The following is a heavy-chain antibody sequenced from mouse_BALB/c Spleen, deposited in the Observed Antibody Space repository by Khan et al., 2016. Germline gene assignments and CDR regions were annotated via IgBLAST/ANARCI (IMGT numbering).Heavy chain of an antibody. CDR1: GYTFTSYN. Sequence: QVQLQQPGAELVKPGASVKMSCKASGYTFTSYNMHWVKQTPGQGLEWIGAIYPGNGDTSYNQKFKGKATLTADKSSSTAYMQLSSLTSEDSAVYYCAREGNYLDYWGQGTTLTVSS. V-gene: IGHV1-12*01. D-gene: IGHD2-14*01. J-gene: IGHJ2*01. CDR2: IYPGNGDT. CDR3: AREGNYLDY.